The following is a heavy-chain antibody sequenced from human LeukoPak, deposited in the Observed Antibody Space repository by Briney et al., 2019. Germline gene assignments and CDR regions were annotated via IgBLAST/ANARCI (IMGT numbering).Heavy chain of an antibody. CDR2: ISPSGDIT. CDR3: AQDLAYIRFDN. V-gene: IGHV3-23*01. Sequence: GGSLRLSCAASGFTFSTYGMTWVRQAPGKGLEWVSGISPSGDITYYADSVKGRFTISRDNSKNTVYLQMDSLRFEDAAVYYCAQDLAYIRFDNRGQGALVTVSS. J-gene: IGHJ4*02. CDR1: GFTFSTYG. D-gene: IGHD1-1*01.